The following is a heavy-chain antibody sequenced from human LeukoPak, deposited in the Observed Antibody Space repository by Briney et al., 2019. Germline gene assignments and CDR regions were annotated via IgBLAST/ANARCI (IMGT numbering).Heavy chain of an antibody. CDR1: AYSFTSYW. CDR3: ARQGGDGLYLFDY. Sequence: GESLKISCKGSAYSFTSYWIAWVRQMPGQGLEWMGIIYPGDSDTRYSPSFQGQVTISADKSISTAYLQWSSLKASDTAMYYCARQGGDGLYLFDYWGQGTLVTVSS. J-gene: IGHJ4*02. CDR2: IYPGDSDT. V-gene: IGHV5-51*01. D-gene: IGHD2-21*01.